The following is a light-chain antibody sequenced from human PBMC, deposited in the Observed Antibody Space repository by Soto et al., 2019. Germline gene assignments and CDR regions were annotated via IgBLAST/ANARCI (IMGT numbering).Light chain of an antibody. CDR3: SSYTSSSTLI. J-gene: IGLJ2*01. CDR1: SSDVGSYNR. Sequence: QSVLTQPPSVSGSPGQSVTISCTGTSSDVGSYNRVYWYQQPPGTAPKLMIYEVSYRPSGVPDRFSGSKSGNTASLTISGLQPEDEADYYCSSYTSSSTLIFGGGTKLTVL. V-gene: IGLV2-18*02. CDR2: EVS.